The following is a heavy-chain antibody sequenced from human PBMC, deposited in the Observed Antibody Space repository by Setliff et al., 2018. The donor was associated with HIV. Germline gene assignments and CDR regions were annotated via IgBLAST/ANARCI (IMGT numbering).Heavy chain of an antibody. Sequence: SVKVSCKASGGTFNNYAISWVRQAPGQGLEWVGGITPLFGTSNYALKFQGRVTITANESTNTAHMELSSLRSVDTAMYYCATVFYYDSESFSLDYWGQGMLVTVSS. D-gene: IGHD3-10*01. CDR2: ITPLFGTS. CDR3: ATVFYYDSESFSLDY. V-gene: IGHV1-69*13. CDR1: GGTFNNYA. J-gene: IGHJ4*02.